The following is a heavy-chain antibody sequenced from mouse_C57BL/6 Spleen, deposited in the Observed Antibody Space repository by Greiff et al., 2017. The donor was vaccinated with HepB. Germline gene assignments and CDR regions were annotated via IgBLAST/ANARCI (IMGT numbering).Heavy chain of an antibody. J-gene: IGHJ2*01. Sequence: VQLQQPGAELVKPGASVKMSCKASGYTFNSYWITWVKQRPGQGLEWIGDIYPGSGSTNYNEKFKSKATLTADTSSSTAYMQLSSLTSEDSAVYYCAFGNYFDYWGQGTTLTVSS. CDR2: IYPGSGST. D-gene: IGHD1-1*02. CDR1: GYTFNSYW. V-gene: IGHV1-55*01. CDR3: AFGNYFDY.